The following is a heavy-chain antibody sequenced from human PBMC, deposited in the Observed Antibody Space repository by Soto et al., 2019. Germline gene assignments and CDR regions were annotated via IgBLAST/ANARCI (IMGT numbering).Heavy chain of an antibody. D-gene: IGHD3-10*01. V-gene: IGHV3-21*01. CDR2: ISSSSSYI. CDR3: ARDFGRGRWYFNL. Sequence: LRLSCAASGFTFSSYSMNWVRQAPGKALEWVSSISSSSSYIYYADSVKGRFTISRDNANNSLYLQMNSLRAEDTAVYYCARDFGRGRWYFNLWGRGTLVTVSS. CDR1: GFTFSSYS. J-gene: IGHJ2*01.